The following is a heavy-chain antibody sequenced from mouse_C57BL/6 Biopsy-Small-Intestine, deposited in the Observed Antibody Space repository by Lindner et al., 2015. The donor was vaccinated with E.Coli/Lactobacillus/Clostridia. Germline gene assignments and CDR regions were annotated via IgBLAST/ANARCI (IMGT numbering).Heavy chain of an antibody. CDR3: AREDY. J-gene: IGHJ4*01. V-gene: IGHV5-17*01. Sequence: VQLQESGGGLVKPGGSLKLSCAASGITFSDYGMHWVRQAPEKGLEWVAYINSGSSTIYYAATVKGRFTISRDNAKKILFLQMTSLRSEDTAMYYCAREDYWGQGTSVTVSS. CDR2: INSGSSTI. CDR1: GITFSDYG.